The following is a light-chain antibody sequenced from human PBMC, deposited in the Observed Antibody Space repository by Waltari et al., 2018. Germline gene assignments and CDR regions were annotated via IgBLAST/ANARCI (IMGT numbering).Light chain of an antibody. CDR1: SSDIGGYNY. CDR3: SSYAGSNWV. V-gene: IGLV2-8*01. Sequence: LTQPRSVSGSPGQSVTISCTGTSSDIGGYNYVSWYQQHPGTAPKLMIYEVSKRPSGVSDRFSGSKFGNTASLTISGLQAEDEADYYCSSYAGSNWVFGGGTRLTVL. J-gene: IGLJ3*02. CDR2: EVS.